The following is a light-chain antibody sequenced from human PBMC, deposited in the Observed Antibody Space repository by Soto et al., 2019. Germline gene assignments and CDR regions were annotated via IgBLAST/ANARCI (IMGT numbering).Light chain of an antibody. CDR2: EVS. Sequence: QSALTQPASVSGSPGQSITISCTGTSSDVGGLDYVSWYQHHPGKAPKLIIHEVSSRPSGVSDRFSGSKSGNTASLTISTLQAEDEANYYCRSYTTSSTYVFGTGTKVTV. V-gene: IGLV2-14*01. CDR1: SSDVGGLDY. J-gene: IGLJ1*01. CDR3: RSYTTSSTYV.